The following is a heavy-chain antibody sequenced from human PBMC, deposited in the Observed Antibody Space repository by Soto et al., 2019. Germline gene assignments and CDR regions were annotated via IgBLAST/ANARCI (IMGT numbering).Heavy chain of an antibody. CDR1: GATFSSYT. V-gene: IGHV1-69*02. CDR3: AGYCSGGSCYQNHFQH. J-gene: IGHJ1*01. D-gene: IGHD2-15*01. Sequence: ASVKVSCKAAGATFSSYTISWVRQAPGQGLEWMGRIIPILGIANYAQKFQGRVTITADKSTSTAYMELSSLRSEDTAVYYCAGYCSGGSCYQNHFQHWGQGTLVIVSS. CDR2: IIPILGIA.